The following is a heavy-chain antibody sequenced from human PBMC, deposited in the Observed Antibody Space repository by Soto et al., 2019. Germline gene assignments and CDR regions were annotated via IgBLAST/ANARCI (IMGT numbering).Heavy chain of an antibody. D-gene: IGHD6-6*01. CDR2: INPSGGST. CDR1: GYTFTSYY. CDR3: ARANKGQLGASWAMDV. J-gene: IGHJ6*02. V-gene: IGHV1-46*01. Sequence: ASVKVSCKASGYTFTSYYMHWVRQAPGQGLEWMGIINPSGGSTTYAQKFQGRVTMTRDTSTSTVYMELSSLRSEDTAVYYCARANKGQLGASWAMDVWGQGTPVTVSS.